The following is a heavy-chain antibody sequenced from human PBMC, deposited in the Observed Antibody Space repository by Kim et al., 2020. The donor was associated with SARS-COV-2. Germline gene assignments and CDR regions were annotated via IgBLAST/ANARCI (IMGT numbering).Heavy chain of an antibody. J-gene: IGHJ5*02. CDR3: ARDYGDYGEVGYNWFDP. CDR2: IYYSGST. CDR1: GCSISIDY. Sequence: SETLSLTCTVSGCSISIDYWSWIRQPPGKGLGWVWYIYYSGSTNYNPSLKSRVTISLDTSKNQISLKLSTVTAADTAVYYCARDYGDYGEVGYNWFDPWGQGTLVTVSS. D-gene: IGHD4-17*01. V-gene: IGHV4-59*13.